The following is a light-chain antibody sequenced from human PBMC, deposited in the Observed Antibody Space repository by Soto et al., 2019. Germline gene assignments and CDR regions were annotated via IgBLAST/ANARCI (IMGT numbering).Light chain of an antibody. CDR1: ISDVGDYNY. J-gene: IGLJ6*01. Sequence: QSALTQPASVSGSPGQSITISCTGTISDVGDYNYVSWYQQHPGKAPKLVLYEVSNRPSGVSTRFSGSKSGLTASLTISGLQAEDEADYYCSSYRTGSTYVFGSGTQLTVL. CDR3: SSYRTGSTYV. V-gene: IGLV2-14*01. CDR2: EVS.